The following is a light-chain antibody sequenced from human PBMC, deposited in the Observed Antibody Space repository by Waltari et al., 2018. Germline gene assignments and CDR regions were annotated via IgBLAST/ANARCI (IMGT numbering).Light chain of an antibody. J-gene: IGKJ4*01. CDR3: MQSLLVPLT. CDR2: DGS. CDR1: QSLVPSDGKTY. Sequence: DIVMTQTPLSLSVTPGQPVSISCKSSQSLVPSDGKTYLYWYSQKAGQPPQLLIYDGSNRGFGVPDRFSGSGSATDFTLKISRVEAEDVGIFYCMQSLLVPLTFGGGTKVEFK. V-gene: IGKV2D-29*01.